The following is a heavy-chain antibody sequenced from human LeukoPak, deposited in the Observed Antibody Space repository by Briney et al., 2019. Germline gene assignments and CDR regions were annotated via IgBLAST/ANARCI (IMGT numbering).Heavy chain of an antibody. J-gene: IGHJ4*02. V-gene: IGHV4-38-2*02. CDR1: GYSISSGYY. CDR3: ARSVVATILGYYFDY. Sequence: SETLSLTCTVSGYSISSGYYWGWIRQPPGKGLEWIGSIYHSGSTYYNPSLKSRVTISVDTSKNQFSLKLSSVTAADTAVYYCARSVVATILGYYFDYRGQGTLVTVSS. CDR2: IYHSGST. D-gene: IGHD5-12*01.